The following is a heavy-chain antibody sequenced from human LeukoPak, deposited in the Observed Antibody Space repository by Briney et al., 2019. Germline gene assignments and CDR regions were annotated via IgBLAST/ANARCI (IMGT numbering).Heavy chain of an antibody. D-gene: IGHD2-8*01. CDR3: ARDTTPGVYYMDV. CDR2: INPNSGGT. Sequence: GASVKVSXKASGYTFTGYYMHWVRQAPGQGLEWMGRINPNSGGTNYAQKFQGRVTMTRDTSISTAYMELSRLRSDDTAVYYCARDTTPGVYYMDVWGKGTTVTVSS. CDR1: GYTFTGYY. J-gene: IGHJ6*03. V-gene: IGHV1-2*06.